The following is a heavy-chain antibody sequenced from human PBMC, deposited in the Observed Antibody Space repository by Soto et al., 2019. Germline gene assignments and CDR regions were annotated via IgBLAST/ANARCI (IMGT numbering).Heavy chain of an antibody. CDR1: GGTFSSYA. J-gene: IGHJ4*02. CDR2: IVPIVDTS. V-gene: IGHV1-69*12. D-gene: IGHD5-12*01. CDR3: VRVVAIPGYPDN. Sequence: QVQLVQSGAEVRQPASSVKVSCKTSGGTFSSYAISWVRQAPGQGLEWMGGIVPIVDTSTYAQKFQGRVTSTADEATSTVYMELSSLRSDDTAVYYFVRVVAIPGYPDNWGQGTLVTVSS.